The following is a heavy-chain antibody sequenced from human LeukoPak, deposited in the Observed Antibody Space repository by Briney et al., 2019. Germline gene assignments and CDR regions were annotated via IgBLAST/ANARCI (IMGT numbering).Heavy chain of an antibody. J-gene: IGHJ6*03. D-gene: IGHD2-2*02. CDR1: GFTFSSYA. CDR3: VRLTLDTVYSYYYYMDV. V-gene: IGHV3-23*01. Sequence: GSLRLSCAASGFTFSSYAMSWVRQAPGKGLEWVSAISGSGGSTYYADSVKGRFTISRDNSKNTLYLQMNSLRAEDTAVYYCVRLTLDTVYSYYYYMDVWGKGTTVTVSS. CDR2: ISGSGGST.